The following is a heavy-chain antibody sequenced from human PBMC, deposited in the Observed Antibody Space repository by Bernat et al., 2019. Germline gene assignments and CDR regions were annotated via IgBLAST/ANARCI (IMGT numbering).Heavy chain of an antibody. CDR3: ARTTVTTIYYGMDV. CDR2: ISYDGSNK. D-gene: IGHD4-17*01. CDR1: GFTFSSYA. J-gene: IGHJ6*02. Sequence: VQLLESGGGLVQPGGSLRLSCAASGFTFSSYAMSWVRQAPGKGLEWVAVISYDGSNKYYADSVKGRFTISRDNSKNTLYLQMNSLRAEDTAVYYCARTTVTTIYYGMDVWGQGTTVTVSS. V-gene: IGHV3-30*03.